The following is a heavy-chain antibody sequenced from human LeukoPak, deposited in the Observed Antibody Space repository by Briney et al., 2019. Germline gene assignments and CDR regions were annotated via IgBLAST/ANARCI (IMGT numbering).Heavy chain of an antibody. J-gene: IGHJ4*02. CDR3: ARDTGILWFGEPYYFDY. CDR2: INPNSGGT. Sequence: ASVKVSCNSSGGTFTSYAISWVRQAPGQGLEWMGWINPNSGGTNYAQKFQGRVTMTRDTSISTAYMELSRLRSDDTAVYYCARDTGILWFGEPYYFDYWGQGTLVTVSS. V-gene: IGHV1-2*02. D-gene: IGHD3-10*01. CDR1: GGTFTSYA.